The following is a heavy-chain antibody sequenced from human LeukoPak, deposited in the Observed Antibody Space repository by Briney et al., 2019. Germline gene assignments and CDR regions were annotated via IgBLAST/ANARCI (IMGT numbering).Heavy chain of an antibody. D-gene: IGHD3-10*01. CDR2: INHSGST. CDR3: ARPDYYGSGSYYGLFDY. J-gene: IGHJ4*02. Sequence: TPSETLSLTCAVYGGSFSGYYWSWIRQPPGKGLEWIGEINHSGSTNYNPSLKSRVTISVDTSKNQFSLKLSSVTAADTAVYYCARPDYYGSGSYYGLFDYWGQGTLVTVSS. V-gene: IGHV4-34*01. CDR1: GGSFSGYY.